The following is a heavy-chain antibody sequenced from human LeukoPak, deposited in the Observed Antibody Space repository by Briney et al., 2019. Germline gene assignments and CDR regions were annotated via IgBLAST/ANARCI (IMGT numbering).Heavy chain of an antibody. D-gene: IGHD2-2*01. Sequence: SVKVSCKASGYTFTGYYMHWVRQAPGQGLEWMGWINPNSGGTNYAQKFQGRVTMTRDTSISTAYMELSRLRSDDTAVYYCARGLRKPQYCSSTSCYSPAARYYFDYWGQGTLVTVSS. CDR2: INPNSGGT. CDR3: ARGLRKPQYCSSTSCYSPAARYYFDY. V-gene: IGHV1-2*02. J-gene: IGHJ4*02. CDR1: GYTFTGYY.